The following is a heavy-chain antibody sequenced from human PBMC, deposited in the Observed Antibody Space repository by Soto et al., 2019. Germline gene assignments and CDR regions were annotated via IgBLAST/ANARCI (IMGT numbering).Heavy chain of an antibody. D-gene: IGHD5-18*01. J-gene: IGHJ4*02. CDR1: GFTFSSFA. CDR2: ISGSGDDT. Sequence: EVQLLESGGGLVQPGGSLRLSCAASGFTFSSFALSWVRQAPGKGLVWVSAISGSGDDTDYADSVKGRFTISRDNSKNTLYLQMNSLRAEDTAVYYCAGPGYSSQDYWGQGALVTVSS. V-gene: IGHV3-23*01. CDR3: AGPGYSSQDY.